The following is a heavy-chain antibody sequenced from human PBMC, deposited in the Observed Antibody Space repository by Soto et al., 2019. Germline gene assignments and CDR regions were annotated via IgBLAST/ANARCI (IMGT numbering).Heavy chain of an antibody. CDR3: ARHEAGSASGSYYGPDY. D-gene: IGHD3-10*01. Sequence: QLQLQESGPGLVKPSETLSLTCTVSGGSISSSSYYWGWIRQPPGKGLEWIGSLYYSGSSYYNPSLKSRVTISADTSKNQFSLKVTSVTAADTAVYYCARHEAGSASGSYYGPDYWGQGTLVTVSS. J-gene: IGHJ4*02. CDR1: GGSISSSSYY. CDR2: LYYSGSS. V-gene: IGHV4-39*01.